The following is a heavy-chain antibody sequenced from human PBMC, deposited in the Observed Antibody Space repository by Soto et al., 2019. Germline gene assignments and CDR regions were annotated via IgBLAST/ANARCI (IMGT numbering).Heavy chain of an antibody. V-gene: IGHV3-23*01. Sequence: GGSLRPSCAVSGFSLGPYGVTWVRQTPEKGLEWVTGFSGGSGAIFYADSVRGRFTISRDSSTAYLQMNNLRPEDTAVYFCARWNGFGDFWGQGSLVTVSS. CDR3: ARWNGFGDF. CDR2: FSGGSGAI. J-gene: IGHJ4*02. D-gene: IGHD1-1*01. CDR1: GFSLGPYG.